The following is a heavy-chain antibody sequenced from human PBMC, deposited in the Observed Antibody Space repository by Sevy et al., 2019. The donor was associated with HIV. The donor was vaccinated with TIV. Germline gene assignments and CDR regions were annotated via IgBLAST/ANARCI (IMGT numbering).Heavy chain of an antibody. Sequence: GGSLRLSCAASGFSFMPYAMSWVRQAPGKGLEWVSGISGSSGLTYYADSVKGRFTISRDNSKNTLYLQMKNLRADDTAVSYCAKGTVAAPVGNYFDHWGHGALVTVSS. CDR2: ISGSSGLT. CDR1: GFSFMPYA. CDR3: AKGTVAAPVGNYFDH. J-gene: IGHJ4*01. V-gene: IGHV3-23*01. D-gene: IGHD6-25*01.